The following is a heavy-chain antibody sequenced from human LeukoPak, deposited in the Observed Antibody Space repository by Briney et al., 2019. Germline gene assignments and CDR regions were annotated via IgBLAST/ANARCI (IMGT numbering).Heavy chain of an antibody. CDR3: AKRVSGGATYFDY. CDR2: ISAGGSTI. CDR1: GFTFTNSA. Sequence: AGGSLRLSCAASGFTFTNSAMSWVRQAPGKGLEWVSVISAGGSTIHYADSVKGRFTISRDNSKNTLYLQMNSLRDEDTAVYYCAKRVSGGATYFDYWGQGTLVTVSS. D-gene: IGHD3-16*01. J-gene: IGHJ4*02. V-gene: IGHV3-23*01.